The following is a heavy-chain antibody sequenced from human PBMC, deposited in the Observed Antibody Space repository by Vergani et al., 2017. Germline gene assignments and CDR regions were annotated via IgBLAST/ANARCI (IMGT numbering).Heavy chain of an antibody. V-gene: IGHV4-38-2*01. J-gene: IGHJ5*02. D-gene: IGHD4-17*01. CDR3: ARSQGDYWYFDL. Sequence: QVRLEESGPGLVKPSETLSLTCSVSGYSIGSGFYWAWIRQSPGEGLQWLTSIHNRGKTYHNPSLKSRVSVSLDTSKNRFSLNLTSVTATDTAVYYCARSQGDYWYFDLWGQGTRVTVSS. CDR2: IHNRGKT. CDR1: GYSIGSGFY.